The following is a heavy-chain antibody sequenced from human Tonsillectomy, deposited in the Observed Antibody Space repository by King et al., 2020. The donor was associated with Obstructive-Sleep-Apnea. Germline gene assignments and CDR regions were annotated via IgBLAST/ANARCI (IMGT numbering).Heavy chain of an antibody. CDR3: AREYSYGAFDI. V-gene: IGHV4-59*01. CDR2: IYYSGGT. CDR1: GGAISSYY. Sequence: QLQESGPGLVKPSETLSLTCTVSGGAISSYYWSWIRQPPGKGLEWIGYIYYSGGTNYNPSLKSRVTISVDTSKNQFSLKLSSVTAAETAVYYCAREYSYGAFDIWGQGTMVTVSS. D-gene: IGHD5-18*01. J-gene: IGHJ3*02.